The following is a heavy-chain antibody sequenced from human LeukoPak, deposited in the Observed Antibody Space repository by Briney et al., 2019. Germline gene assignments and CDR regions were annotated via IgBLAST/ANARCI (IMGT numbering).Heavy chain of an antibody. CDR3: ARGISPYYDSSGYHFDY. CDR1: GGSIRSSYYY. CDR2: IYHSGST. J-gene: IGHJ4*02. V-gene: IGHV4-39*07. D-gene: IGHD3-22*01. Sequence: SETLSLTCTVSGGSIRSSYYYWGWIRQPPGKGLEWIGSIYHSGSTYYNPSLKSRVTISVDRSKNQFSLKLSSVTAADTAVYYCARGISPYYDSSGYHFDYWGQGTLVTVSS.